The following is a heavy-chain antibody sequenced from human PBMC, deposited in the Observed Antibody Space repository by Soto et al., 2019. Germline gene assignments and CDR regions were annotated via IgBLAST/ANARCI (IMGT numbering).Heavy chain of an antibody. J-gene: IGHJ6*02. V-gene: IGHV4-31*03. CDR3: ATYPSKTDYYYYYGMDV. CDR2: IYYSGST. Sequence: PSETLSLTCTVSGGSISSGDYYWSWIRQPPGKGLEWIGYIYYSGSTYYNPSLKSRVTISVDTSKNQFSLKLSSVTAADTAVYYCATYPSKTDYYYYYGMDVWGQGTTVTVSS. CDR1: GGSISSGDYY.